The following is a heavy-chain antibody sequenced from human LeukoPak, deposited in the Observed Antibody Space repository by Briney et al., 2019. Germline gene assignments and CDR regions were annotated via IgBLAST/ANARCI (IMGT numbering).Heavy chain of an antibody. CDR3: ARERAIVSLRPYYFDY. V-gene: IGHV3-11*01. CDR1: GFTFSDYY. J-gene: IGHJ4*02. D-gene: IGHD3-22*01. Sequence: PGGSLRLSCAASGFTFSDYYMSWIRQAPGKGLEWISYISSSGSTIYYADSVKGRFTISRDNARNSLYLQMNSLRAEDTAVYYCARERAIVSLRPYYFDYWGQGTLVTVSS. CDR2: ISSSGSTI.